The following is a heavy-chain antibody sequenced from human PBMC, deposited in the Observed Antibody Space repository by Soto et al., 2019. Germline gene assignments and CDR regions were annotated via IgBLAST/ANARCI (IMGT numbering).Heavy chain of an antibody. D-gene: IGHD3-3*01. J-gene: IGHJ5*02. CDR1: GYSISSGYY. CDR2: IYHSGST. Sequence: PSETLSLTCAVSGYSISSGYYWGWIRQPPGKGLEWIGSIYHSGSTYYNPSLKSRVTISVDTSKNQFSLKLSSVTAADTAVYYCARDAVITIFGNWFDPWGQGTLVTVS. V-gene: IGHV4-38-2*02. CDR3: ARDAVITIFGNWFDP.